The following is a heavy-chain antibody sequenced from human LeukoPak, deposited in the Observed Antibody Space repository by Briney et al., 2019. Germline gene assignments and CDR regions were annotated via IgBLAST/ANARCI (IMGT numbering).Heavy chain of an antibody. CDR3: ARDFLRYFDL. Sequence: PSETLSLTCTVSSGSISNYYWSWIRQPPGKGLEWIGYVYYSGSTNYNPSLKSRVTISVDTSKNQFSLKLSSVTAADTAVYYCARDFLRYFDLWGRGTLVTVSS. CDR2: VYYSGST. V-gene: IGHV4-59*01. D-gene: IGHD3-3*01. J-gene: IGHJ2*01. CDR1: SGSISNYY.